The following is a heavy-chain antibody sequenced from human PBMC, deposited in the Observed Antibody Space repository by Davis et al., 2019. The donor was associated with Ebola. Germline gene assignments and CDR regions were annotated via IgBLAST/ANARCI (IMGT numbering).Heavy chain of an antibody. Sequence: GGSLRLSCAASGFTFSSYSMTWVRQAPGKGLEWVASIIGIGTTTYYADSVKGRFTISRDNSKNTLYLQMNSLRAEDTAVYYCAKGVTMVRGRFDPWGQGTLVTVSS. J-gene: IGHJ5*02. D-gene: IGHD3-10*01. CDR2: IIGIGTTT. CDR1: GFTFSSYS. V-gene: IGHV3-23*01. CDR3: AKGVTMVRGRFDP.